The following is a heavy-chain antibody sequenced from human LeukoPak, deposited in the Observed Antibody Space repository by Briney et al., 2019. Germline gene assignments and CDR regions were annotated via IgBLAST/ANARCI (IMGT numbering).Heavy chain of an antibody. CDR2: INSDGSST. CDR3: ARGIVVVPASPASWFDP. V-gene: IGHV3-74*01. CDR1: GFTFSSYA. J-gene: IGHJ5*02. Sequence: PGGSLRLSCAASGFTFSSYAMSWVRQAPGKGLVWVSRINSDGSSTSYADSVKGRFTISRDNAKNTLYLQMNSLRAEDTAVYYCARGIVVVPASPASWFDPWGQGTLVTVSS. D-gene: IGHD2-2*01.